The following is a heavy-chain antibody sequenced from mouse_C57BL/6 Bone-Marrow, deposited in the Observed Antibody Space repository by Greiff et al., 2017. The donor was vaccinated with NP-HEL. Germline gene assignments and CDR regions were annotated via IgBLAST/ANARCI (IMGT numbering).Heavy chain of an antibody. CDR3: AREDYGSPAWFAY. V-gene: IGHV1-81*01. CDR1: GYTFTSYG. CDR2: IYPRSGNT. D-gene: IGHD1-1*01. Sequence: QVQLKESGAELARPGASVKLSCKASGYTFTSYGISWVKQRTGQGLEWIGEIYPRSGNTYYNEKFKGKATLTADKSSSTAYMELRSLTSEDSAVYFCAREDYGSPAWFAYWGQGTLVTVSA. J-gene: IGHJ3*01.